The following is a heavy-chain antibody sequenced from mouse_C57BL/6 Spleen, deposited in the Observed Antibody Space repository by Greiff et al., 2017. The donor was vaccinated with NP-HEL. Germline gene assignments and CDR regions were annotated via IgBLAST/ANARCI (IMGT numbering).Heavy chain of an antibody. CDR2: LHPNSGST. D-gene: IGHD2-3*01. V-gene: IGHV1-64*01. CDR3: ARTIYDGYYVYFDY. J-gene: IGHJ2*01. Sequence: QVQLQQPGAELVKPGASVKLSCKASGYTFTSYWMHWVKQRPGQGLEWIGMLHPNSGSTNYNEKFKSKATLTVDKSPSTAYLQLSSLTSEDAAVYYCARTIYDGYYVYFDYWGQGTTLTVSS. CDR1: GYTFTSYW.